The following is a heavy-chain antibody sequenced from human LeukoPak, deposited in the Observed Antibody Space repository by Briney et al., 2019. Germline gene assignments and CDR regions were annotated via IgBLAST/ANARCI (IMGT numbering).Heavy chain of an antibody. CDR3: ARAREVLRFLGV. D-gene: IGHD3-3*01. V-gene: IGHV4-34*01. J-gene: IGHJ6*04. CDR2: INHSGST. Sequence: PSVTLSLTCAVYGGSFSGYYWSWIRQPPGKGLEWIGEINHSGSTNYNPSLKSRVTISVDTSKNQFSLKLSSVTAADTAVYYCARAREVLRFLGVWGKGTTVTVSS. CDR1: GGSFSGYY.